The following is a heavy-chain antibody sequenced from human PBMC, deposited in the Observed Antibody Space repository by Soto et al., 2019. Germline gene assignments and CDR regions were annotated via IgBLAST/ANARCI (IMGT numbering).Heavy chain of an antibody. CDR1: GYTFNNYD. CDR3: TRAYGAETFDF. V-gene: IGHV1-8*02. J-gene: IGHJ5*01. D-gene: IGHD3-10*01. Sequence: EASVKVSCKASGYTFNNYDIHWVRQAPGHGLEWMGWMNPNSGNTGYAQNFRGRVTMTQNTAIGTAYIELSSLRSDDTATYYCTRAYGAETFDFWGQGTRVTVSS. CDR2: MNPNSGNT.